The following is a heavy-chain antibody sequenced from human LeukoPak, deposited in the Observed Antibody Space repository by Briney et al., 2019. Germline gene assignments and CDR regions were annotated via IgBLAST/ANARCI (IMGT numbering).Heavy chain of an antibody. CDR1: GFTFSSYS. D-gene: IGHD3-10*01. CDR3: AKAGSISNFDY. V-gene: IGHV3-30*18. CDR2: ISYDGSNK. J-gene: IGHJ4*02. Sequence: GGSLRLSCAASGFTFSSYSMHWVRQAPGKELEWVAVISYDGSNKYYADSVKGRFTISRDNSKNTLYLQMNSLRAEDTAVYYCAKAGSISNFDYWGQGTLVTVSS.